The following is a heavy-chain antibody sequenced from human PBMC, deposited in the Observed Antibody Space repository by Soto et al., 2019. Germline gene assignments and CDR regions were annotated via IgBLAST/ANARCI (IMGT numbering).Heavy chain of an antibody. CDR3: AKIEGSGRYEVWSETRGSGAFDI. V-gene: IGHV3-23*01. CDR1: GFTFSSYA. CDR2: ISGSGGST. J-gene: IGHJ3*02. D-gene: IGHD6-19*01. Sequence: EVQLLESGGGLVQPGGSLRLSCAASGFTFSSYAMSWVRQAPGKGLEWVSAISGSGGSTYYADSVKGRFTISRDNSKNTLYLQMNSLRAEDTAVYYCAKIEGSGRYEVWSETRGSGAFDIWGQGTMVTVSS.